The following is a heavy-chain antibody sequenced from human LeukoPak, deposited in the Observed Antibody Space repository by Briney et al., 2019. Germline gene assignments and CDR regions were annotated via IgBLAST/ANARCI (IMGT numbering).Heavy chain of an antibody. CDR3: ARGYSDFWSGPDF. D-gene: IGHD3-3*01. CDR1: GYTFTGYY. V-gene: IGHV1-2*02. Sequence: ASVKLSCTAFGYTFTGYYLFWVRLAPGQGLEWMGWINPKTGGTNSAEKFQGRVTMTRDTSISTAFMDLDRLRSDDTAVYYCARGYSDFWSGPDFWGQGTLVTVSS. CDR2: INPKTGGT. J-gene: IGHJ4*02.